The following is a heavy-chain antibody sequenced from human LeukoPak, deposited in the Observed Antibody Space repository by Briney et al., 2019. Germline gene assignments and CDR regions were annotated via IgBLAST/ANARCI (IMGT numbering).Heavy chain of an antibody. J-gene: IGHJ4*02. Sequence: GGSLRLSCAASGFTFSSYEMNWVRQAPGKGLEWVSYISTSGDTIYYGDPVKGRFTISRDNAKNLLYLQMNSLRAEDTAVYYCARPPALSYWGQGTLVTVSS. CDR1: GFTFSSYE. V-gene: IGHV3-48*03. CDR3: ARPPALSY. CDR2: ISTSGDTI. D-gene: IGHD3-9*01.